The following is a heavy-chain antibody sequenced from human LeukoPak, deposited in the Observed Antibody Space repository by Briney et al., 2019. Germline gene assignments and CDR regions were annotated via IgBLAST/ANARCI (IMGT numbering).Heavy chain of an antibody. CDR2: INHSGST. D-gene: IGHD3-3*01. J-gene: IGHJ4*02. Sequence: PSETLSLTCAVYGGSFSGYYWSWIRQPPGKGLEWIGEINHSGSTNYNPSLKSRVTISVDTSKNQFSLKLSSVTAADTAVYYCARGRFDFWSGYYSSHYYFDYWGQGTLVTVSS. V-gene: IGHV4-34*01. CDR3: ARGRFDFWSGYYSSHYYFDY. CDR1: GGSFSGYY.